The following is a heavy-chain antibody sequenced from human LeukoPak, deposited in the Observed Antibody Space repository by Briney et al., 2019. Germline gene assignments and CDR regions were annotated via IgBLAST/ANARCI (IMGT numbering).Heavy chain of an antibody. D-gene: IGHD2-2*01. V-gene: IGHV3-66*01. CDR1: GFTVSSNY. J-gene: IGHJ6*02. Sequence: GGSLRLPCAASGFTVSSNYMNWVRQAPGKGLEWVSVMYSGGSTFYGDSVKGRFTISRDNSMNTLYLQMNSLRVDDTAVYYCAREQVVVGRGYYGMDVWGQGTTVTVSS. CDR2: MYSGGST. CDR3: AREQVVVGRGYYGMDV.